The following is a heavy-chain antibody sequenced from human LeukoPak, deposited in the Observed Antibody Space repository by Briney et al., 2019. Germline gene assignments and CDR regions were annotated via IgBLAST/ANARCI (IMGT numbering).Heavy chain of an antibody. D-gene: IGHD2-15*01. J-gene: IGHJ4*02. CDR3: ARWGYCSGGSCYATDRFYDY. V-gene: IGHV1-2*02. Sequence: VAVKVSCKASGYTFTGYFMHWVRQAPGQGLEWMGWINSNSGGTNYAQKFQGRVTMTRATSISTAYMELSRLRSDDTAVYYCARWGYCSGGSCYATDRFYDYWGQGTLATVSS. CDR1: GYTFTGYF. CDR2: INSNSGGT.